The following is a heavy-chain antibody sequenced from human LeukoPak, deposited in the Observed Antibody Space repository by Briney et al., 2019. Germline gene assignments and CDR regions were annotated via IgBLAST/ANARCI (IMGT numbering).Heavy chain of an antibody. CDR3: ARLGASRMH. D-gene: IGHD1-26*01. CDR1: GGSFSGYY. Sequence: SETLSLTSAVYGGSFSGYYWSWIRQPPGKGLEWIGEINHSGSTNYNPSHKSRVTISVDTSKNQFSLKLSSVTAADTAVYYCARLGASRMHWGQGTLVTVSS. CDR2: INHSGST. V-gene: IGHV4-34*01. J-gene: IGHJ4*02.